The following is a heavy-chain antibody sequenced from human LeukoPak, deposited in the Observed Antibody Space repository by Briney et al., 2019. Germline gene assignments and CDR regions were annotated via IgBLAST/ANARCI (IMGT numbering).Heavy chain of an antibody. V-gene: IGHV1-8*01. D-gene: IGHD3-16*02. Sequence: ASVKASCKASGYIFTNYDINWVRQAAGQGLEWVGWVNPNGKRVYAQKFQGRVTLSTDSSINTAYMELTSVRSDDTAVYYCAKGLRSDFWGQGTLVSVSS. CDR2: VNPNGKR. CDR3: AKGLRSDF. J-gene: IGHJ4*02. CDR1: GYIFTNYD.